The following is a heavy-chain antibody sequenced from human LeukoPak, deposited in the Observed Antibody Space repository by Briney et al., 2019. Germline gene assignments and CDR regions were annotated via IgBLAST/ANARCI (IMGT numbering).Heavy chain of an antibody. CDR1: GFSLSTRGMC. D-gene: IGHD3-22*01. CDR3: ARIPYYYDSSGYYPVAFDI. Sequence: SGPTLLKPTQTLTLTCTFSGFSLSTRGMCVSWIRQPPGKALEWLARIDWDDDKYYSTSLKTRLTISKDTSKNQVVLTMTNMDPVDTATYYCARIPYYYDSSGYYPVAFDIWGQGTMVTVSS. V-gene: IGHV2-70*11. J-gene: IGHJ3*02. CDR2: IDWDDDK.